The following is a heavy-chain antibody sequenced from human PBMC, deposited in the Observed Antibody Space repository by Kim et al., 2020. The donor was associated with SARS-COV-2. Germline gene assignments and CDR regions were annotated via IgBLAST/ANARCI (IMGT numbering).Heavy chain of an antibody. CDR2: INTANGNT. CDR1: GYTFTSSG. CDR3: ARQSNMDV. Sequence: ASVKVSCKASGYTFTSSGISWARQAPGQRLEWMGWINTANGNTKYSQKFQDRVTISRDTSARTAYMELNSLRSEDAAVYYCARQSNMDVWGQGTPVPVSS. J-gene: IGHJ6*02. V-gene: IGHV1-3*04.